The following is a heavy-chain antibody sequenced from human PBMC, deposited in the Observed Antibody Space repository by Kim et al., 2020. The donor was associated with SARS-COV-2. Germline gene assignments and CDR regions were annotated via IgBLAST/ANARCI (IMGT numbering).Heavy chain of an antibody. CDR3: ARGGYYDSSGTLRY. Sequence: ADSVKGRFTISRDNAKNTLYLQMNSLRDEDTAVYYCARGGYYDSSGTLRYWGQGTLVTVSS. J-gene: IGHJ4*02. V-gene: IGHV3-33*01. D-gene: IGHD3-22*01.